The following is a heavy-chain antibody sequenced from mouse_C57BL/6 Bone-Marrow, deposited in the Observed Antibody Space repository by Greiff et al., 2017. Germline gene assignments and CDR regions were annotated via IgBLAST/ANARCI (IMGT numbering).Heavy chain of an antibody. V-gene: IGHV2-3*01. CDR3: AKPGFYEDYDGGMDY. Sequence: VQVVESGPGLVAPSQSLSITCTVSGFSLTSYGVSWVRQPPGKGLEWLGVIWGEGSTNYHSALISRLSISKDNSKSQVILHLNSLHTDDTATYYCAKPGFYEDYDGGMDYWGQGTSVTVSS. D-gene: IGHD2-4*01. J-gene: IGHJ4*01. CDR2: IWGEGST. CDR1: GFSLTSYG.